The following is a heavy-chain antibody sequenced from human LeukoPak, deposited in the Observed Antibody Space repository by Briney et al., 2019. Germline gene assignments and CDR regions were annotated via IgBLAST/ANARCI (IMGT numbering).Heavy chain of an antibody. D-gene: IGHD5-12*01. J-gene: IGHJ4*02. CDR2: IKEDGSEK. CDR3: ATNGGGDSGYGNFDY. V-gene: IGHV3-7*03. CDR1: RFTFSDYW. Sequence: GGSLRLSCVASRFTFSDYWMSWVRQAPGKGLEWVANIKEDGSEKYYVDSVKGRFTISRDNAKNSLYLQMNRLRAEDTALYYCATNGGGDSGYGNFDYWGQGTLVTVSS.